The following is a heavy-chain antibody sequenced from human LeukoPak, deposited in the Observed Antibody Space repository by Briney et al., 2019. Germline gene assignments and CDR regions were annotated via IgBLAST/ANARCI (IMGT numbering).Heavy chain of an antibody. V-gene: IGHV3-23*01. CDR2: ISGSGSST. D-gene: IGHD3-22*01. CDR3: ARARPDSSGNFDY. Sequence: PGGSLRLSCAASGFTFSSYAMSWVRQAPGKGLEWVSAISGSGSSTYYADSVKGRFTISRDNSKNTLYLQMNSLRAEDTAVYYCARARPDSSGNFDYWGQGTLVTVSS. CDR1: GFTFSSYA. J-gene: IGHJ4*02.